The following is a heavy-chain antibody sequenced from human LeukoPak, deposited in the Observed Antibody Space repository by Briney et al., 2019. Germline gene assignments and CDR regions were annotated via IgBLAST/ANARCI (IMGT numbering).Heavy chain of an antibody. Sequence: PGGSLRLSCAASGFTVSSHYMSWVRQAPGKGLEWVSVIYSGGSSYYADFVKGGFTISRDNSKSAVYLQMNSMRAEDTAVYYCARVYGVYYYDSSGSWFDPWGQGTLVTVSS. CDR1: GFTVSSHY. CDR2: IYSGGSS. J-gene: IGHJ5*02. D-gene: IGHD3-22*01. V-gene: IGHV3-66*01. CDR3: ARVYGVYYYDSSGSWFDP.